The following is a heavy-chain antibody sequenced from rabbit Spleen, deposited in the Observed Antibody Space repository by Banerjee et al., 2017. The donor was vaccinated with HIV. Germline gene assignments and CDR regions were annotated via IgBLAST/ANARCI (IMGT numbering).Heavy chain of an antibody. CDR1: GFDFNSGG. CDR3: VRGASSSGYYNL. Sequence: QEQLVESGGGLVQPGESLKLFCKASGFDFNSGGVSWVRQAPGKGLEWIGYIDPVFGSTYYASWVNGRFTISSHNAQNTLYLQLNSLTVADTATYFCVRGASSSGYYNLWGQGTLVTVS. V-gene: IGHV1S47*01. D-gene: IGHD1-1*01. CDR2: IDPVFGST. J-gene: IGHJ4*01.